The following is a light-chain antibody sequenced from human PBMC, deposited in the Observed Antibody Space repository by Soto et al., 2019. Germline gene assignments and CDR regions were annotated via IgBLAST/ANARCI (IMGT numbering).Light chain of an antibody. CDR1: SSDVGGYNY. J-gene: IGLJ1*01. CDR3: SSYASSTAYV. Sequence: QSVLTHPASVSGSPGQSITISCTGTSSDVGGYNYVSWYQLHPGKAPKLMVYEVSYRHSGVSSRFSGSKSANTASLTISGLQAEDEADYYCSSYASSTAYVFGTGTKVTVL. V-gene: IGLV2-14*01. CDR2: EVS.